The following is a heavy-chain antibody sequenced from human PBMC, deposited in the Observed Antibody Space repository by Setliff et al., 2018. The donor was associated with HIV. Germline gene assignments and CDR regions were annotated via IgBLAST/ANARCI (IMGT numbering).Heavy chain of an antibody. D-gene: IGHD2-21*02. V-gene: IGHV1-18*01. CDR3: ARDHCGGDYYSLWYFDL. Sequence: ASVKVSCKASGYTFTSYGISWVRQAPGQGLEWMGWISAYNGNTNYAQKLQGRVTMTTDTSTSTAYMELSSLRSEDTAVYYCARDHCGGDYYSLWYFDLWGRGTLVTVSS. CDR1: GYTFTSYG. J-gene: IGHJ2*01. CDR2: ISAYNGNT.